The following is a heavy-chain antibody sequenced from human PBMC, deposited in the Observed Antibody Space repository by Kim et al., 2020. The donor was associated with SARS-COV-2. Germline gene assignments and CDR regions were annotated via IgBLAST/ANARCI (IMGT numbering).Heavy chain of an antibody. D-gene: IGHD6-13*01. CDR2: ISGSGGTT. J-gene: IGHJ4*02. CDR1: GFTFSSYA. CDR3: AKATSTAAAALFDY. V-gene: IGHV3-23*01. Sequence: GGSLRLSCAASGFTFSSYAMSWVRQAPGQGLEWVSAISGSGGTTYYADSVKGRFTISRDNSENTLYLQMNSLRAEDTAVYYCAKATSTAAAALFDYWGQGTLVTVSS.